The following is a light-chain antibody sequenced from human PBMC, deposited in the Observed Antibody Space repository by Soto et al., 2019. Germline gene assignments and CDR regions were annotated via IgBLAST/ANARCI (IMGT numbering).Light chain of an antibody. CDR3: QQYGRSPRT. J-gene: IGKJ1*01. V-gene: IGKV3-20*01. CDR1: QSVSSTY. Sequence: EIVLTQSPGTLSLSPGERATLSCRASQSVSSTYLAWYQQKPGQAPRLLIYSASSRATGIPDRFRGSGSATDFTLTISRLEPEAFAVYYCQQYGRSPRTFGQGTKVEIK. CDR2: SAS.